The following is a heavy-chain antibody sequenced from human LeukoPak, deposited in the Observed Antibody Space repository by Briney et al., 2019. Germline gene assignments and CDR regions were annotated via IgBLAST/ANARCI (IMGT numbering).Heavy chain of an antibody. V-gene: IGHV3-53*01. CDR3: ARGTLAAALFY. D-gene: IGHD6-13*01. Sequence: GGSLRLSCAASGFTVSSNYMSWVRRAPGKGLEWVSVIYSGGSTYYADSVKGRFTISRDNSKNTLYLQMNSLRAEDTAVYYCARGTLAAALFYWGQGTLVTVSS. CDR1: GFTVSSNY. CDR2: IYSGGST. J-gene: IGHJ4*02.